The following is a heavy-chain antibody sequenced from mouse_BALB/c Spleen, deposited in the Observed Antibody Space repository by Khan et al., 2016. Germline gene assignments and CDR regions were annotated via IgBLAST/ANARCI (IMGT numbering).Heavy chain of an antibody. CDR3: NAIYYGKYIYFDY. CDR1: AFNIKDYY. J-gene: IGHJ2*01. CDR2: IYPERGDT. Sequence: VPLQQSGAELVRSGASVKLSCTASAFNIKDYYIHWVKQRPEQRLEWIGCIYPERGDTEYIPKFQGKATVTADTHSNTAHLQLSSLTSEDSAVYYCNAIYYGKYIYFDYWGQGTTLTVSS. D-gene: IGHD2-1*01. V-gene: IGHV14-4*02.